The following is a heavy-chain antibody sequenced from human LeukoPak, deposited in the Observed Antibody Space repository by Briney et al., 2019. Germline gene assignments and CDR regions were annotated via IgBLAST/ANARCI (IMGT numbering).Heavy chain of an antibody. CDR1: GYSISSGYY. D-gene: IGHD4-17*01. CDR2: IYHSGST. V-gene: IGHV4-38-2*02. CDR3: ARSIDMGTYGVWGWFDP. J-gene: IGHJ5*02. Sequence: PSETLSLTCTVSGYSISSGYYWGWIRQPPGKGLEWIATIYHSGSTYYNPSLKSRVTISVDTSKNHFSLKLSSVTAADTAVYYCARSIDMGTYGVWGWFDPWGQGTLVTVSS.